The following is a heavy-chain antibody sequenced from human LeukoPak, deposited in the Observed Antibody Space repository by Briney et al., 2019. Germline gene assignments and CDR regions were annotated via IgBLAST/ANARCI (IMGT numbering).Heavy chain of an antibody. J-gene: IGHJ4*02. CDR2: MNPDSGNT. CDR3: ARGPRHSSSCLGY. D-gene: IGHD6-13*01. CDR1: GYTFTSYD. V-gene: IGHV1-8*01. Sequence: AASVKVSCKASGYTFTSYDINWVRQATGQGLEWMGWMNPDSGNTGYAQKFQGRVTMTRNTSISTAYMELSSLRSEDTAVYYCARGPRHSSSCLGYWGQGTLVTVSS.